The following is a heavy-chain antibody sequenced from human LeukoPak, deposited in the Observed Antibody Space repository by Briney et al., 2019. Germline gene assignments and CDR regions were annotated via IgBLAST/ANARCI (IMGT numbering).Heavy chain of an antibody. CDR3: VREHDWGDFDF. V-gene: IGHV4-61*01. CDR2: VSHSGNT. J-gene: IGHJ4*02. D-gene: IGHD3-9*01. CDR1: GGSVISGSYY. Sequence: SETLSLTCTVSGGSVISGSYYWSWIRQPPGKGLEWIGYVSHSGNTNYNPSLKSRVTISKDTSKNQFSLKLSSVTAADTAVYYCVREHDWGDFDFWGQGTLVTVSS.